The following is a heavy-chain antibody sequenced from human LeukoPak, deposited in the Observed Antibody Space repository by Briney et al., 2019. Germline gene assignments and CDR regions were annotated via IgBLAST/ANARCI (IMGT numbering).Heavy chain of an antibody. Sequence: GGSLRLSCAASGFTFRSYGMHWVRQAPGKGLGYVAAISSNGGSTDYANSVRGRFTISRDNSKNTLYLQMGSLRAEDMAVYYCARISSSYDYDHWGQGTLVTVSS. CDR3: ARISSSYDYDH. CDR2: ISSNGGST. D-gene: IGHD6-6*01. J-gene: IGHJ4*02. V-gene: IGHV3-64*01. CDR1: GFTFRSYG.